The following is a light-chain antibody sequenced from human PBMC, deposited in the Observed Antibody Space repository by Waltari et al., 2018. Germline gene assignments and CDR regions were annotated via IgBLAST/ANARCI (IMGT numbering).Light chain of an antibody. Sequence: DINMTRSPSSLSASVGDRVTITCRASQSISSYLNWYQQKPGKAPKLLIYAASSLQSGVPSRFSGSGSGTDFTLTISSLQPEDFATYYCQQSYSTLWTFGQGTKVEIK. J-gene: IGKJ1*01. CDR1: QSISSY. CDR2: AAS. CDR3: QQSYSTLWT. V-gene: IGKV1-39*01.